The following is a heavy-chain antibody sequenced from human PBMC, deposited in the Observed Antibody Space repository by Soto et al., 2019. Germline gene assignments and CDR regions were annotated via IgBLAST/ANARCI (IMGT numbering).Heavy chain of an antibody. V-gene: IGHV1-69*01. CDR1: GGTLSTYA. CDR2: LIPVLGTT. CDR3: ARVGTPLVTAGWFDP. D-gene: IGHD2-21*02. Sequence: QLQLVQSGAEVKKPGSSVKVSRKASGGTLSTYAVTWVRQAPGQGLEWMGGLIPVLGTTTYAPKFQDRITITADESTNTAYLEVNSLRSEDTAVYYCARVGTPLVTAGWFDPWGQGTLVTVSS. J-gene: IGHJ5*02.